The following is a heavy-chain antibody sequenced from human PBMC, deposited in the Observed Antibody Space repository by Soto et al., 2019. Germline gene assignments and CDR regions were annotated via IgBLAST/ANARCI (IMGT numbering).Heavy chain of an antibody. CDR1: GYTFTGYY. V-gene: IGHV1-2*04. J-gene: IGHJ6*02. Sequence: QVQLVQSGAEVKKPGASVKVSCKASGYTFTGYYMHWVRQAPGQGLEWMGWINPNSGGTNYAQKFQGWVTMTRDMSISTAYMELSRLRSDDTAVYYCAREGGQLWQRTYGMDVWGQGTTVTVSS. CDR3: AREGGQLWQRTYGMDV. D-gene: IGHD5-18*01. CDR2: INPNSGGT.